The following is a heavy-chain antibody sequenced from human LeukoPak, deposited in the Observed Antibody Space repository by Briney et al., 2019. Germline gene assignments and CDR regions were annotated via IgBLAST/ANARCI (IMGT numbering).Heavy chain of an antibody. CDR2: IYTSGST. CDR1: GGSISSYY. CDR3: AREARDIVVVGHLGYYYYMDV. Sequence: SETLSLTCTVSGGSISSYYWSWIRQPAGKGLEWIGRIYTSGSTNYNPSLKSRVTMSVDTSKNQFSLKLSSVTAADTAVYYCAREARDIVVVGHLGYYYYMDVWGKGTTVTVSS. V-gene: IGHV4-4*07. D-gene: IGHD2-2*01. J-gene: IGHJ6*03.